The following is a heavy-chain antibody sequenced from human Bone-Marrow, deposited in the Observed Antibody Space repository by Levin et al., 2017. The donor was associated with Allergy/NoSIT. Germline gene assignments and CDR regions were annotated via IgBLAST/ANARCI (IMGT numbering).Heavy chain of an antibody. J-gene: IGHJ4*02. CDR1: GFTFSNHA. V-gene: IGHV3-23*01. CDR2: ISGNGYTT. D-gene: IGHD3-16*02. CDR3: AKGYRGSGYFFDD. Sequence: GGSLRLSCTASGFTFSNHAVSWVRQAPGKGLEWVSVISGNGYTTYYADSVKGRFTISRDNSKNTLYLQMNSLRAEDTAIYYCAKGYRGSGYFFDDWGQGTLVTVSS.